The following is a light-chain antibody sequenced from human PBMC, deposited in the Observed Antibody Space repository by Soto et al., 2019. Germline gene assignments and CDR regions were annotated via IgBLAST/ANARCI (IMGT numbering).Light chain of an antibody. J-gene: IGKJ1*01. CDR3: HQYGSSPRT. CDR1: QSVSNDY. V-gene: IGKV3-20*01. Sequence: EIVLTQSPGTLSLSPGDRATLSCRASQSVSNDYLAWYQQKPGQAPRLLIYGASIMATGIADRFSGSGSGTDFTLTIRSLEPEDFAMYFCHQYGSSPRTFGQGTRVEIK. CDR2: GAS.